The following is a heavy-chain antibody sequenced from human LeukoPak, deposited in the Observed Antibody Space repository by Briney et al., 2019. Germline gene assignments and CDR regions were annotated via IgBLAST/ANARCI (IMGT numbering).Heavy chain of an antibody. V-gene: IGHV3-33*06. D-gene: IGHD3-22*01. CDR1: GFTFSSYG. CDR3: AKESSSGYYYDAFDI. Sequence: GGSLRLSSAASGFTFSSYGMHWVRQAPGKGLEWVAVIWYDGSNKYYADSVKGRFTISRDNSKNTLYLQMNSLRAEDTAVYYCAKESSSGYYYDAFDIWGQGTMVTVSS. CDR2: IWYDGSNK. J-gene: IGHJ3*02.